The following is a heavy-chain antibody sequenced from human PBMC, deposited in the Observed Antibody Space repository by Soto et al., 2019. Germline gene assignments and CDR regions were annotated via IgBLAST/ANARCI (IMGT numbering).Heavy chain of an antibody. J-gene: IGHJ6*03. Sequence: KQSQTLSLTCAISGDSVSSNSAAWNWIRQSPSRGLEWLGRTYYRSKWYNDYAVSVKSRITINPDTSKNQFSLQLNSVTPDDTAVYYCARGSVSSSSYYYYYMDVWGKGTTVTVSS. V-gene: IGHV6-1*01. D-gene: IGHD6-6*01. CDR2: TYYRSKWYN. CDR1: GDSVSSNSAA. CDR3: ARGSVSSSSYYYYYMDV.